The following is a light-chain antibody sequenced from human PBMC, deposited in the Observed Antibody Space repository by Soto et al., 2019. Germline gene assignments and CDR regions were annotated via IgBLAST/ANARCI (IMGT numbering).Light chain of an antibody. V-gene: IGKV3-20*01. Sequence: EIVLTQSPATLSLSPGERATLSCRASQSVSSSLAWYQQKPGQAPRLLIYGASSRATGIPDRFSGSGSGTDFTLTISRLEPEDFAVYHCQQYGSSPLTFGQGTKVDIK. CDR1: QSVSSS. CDR3: QQYGSSPLT. CDR2: GAS. J-gene: IGKJ1*01.